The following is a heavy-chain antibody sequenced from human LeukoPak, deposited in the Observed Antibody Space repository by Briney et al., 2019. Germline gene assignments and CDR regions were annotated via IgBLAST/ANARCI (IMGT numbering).Heavy chain of an antibody. CDR3: AKAGVRYSNSRGLYAFDF. Sequence: PSETLSLTCTVSGGSISSASYFWGWIRQPPGKGLEWIGTIYYSGGTYYNESLRSRVTMSGDTSRNQFSLRLSSVNAADTAVYYCAKAGVRYSNSRGLYAFDFWGPGTMVTVSS. CDR2: IYYSGGT. V-gene: IGHV4-39*01. CDR1: GGSISSASYF. D-gene: IGHD3-22*01. J-gene: IGHJ3*01.